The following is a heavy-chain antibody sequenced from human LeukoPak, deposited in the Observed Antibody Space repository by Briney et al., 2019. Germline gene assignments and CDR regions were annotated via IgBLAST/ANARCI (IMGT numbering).Heavy chain of an antibody. J-gene: IGHJ4*02. CDR2: ISPNGVIT. CDR1: GFTFSSYG. Sequence: GGSLRLSCAASGFTFSSYGMNWVRQAPGKGLEWVSGISPNGVITYYADSVKGRFTISRDNSKGTVYLQMNSLRPEDTAVYYCAKDDAWLQYGNWGRGTLVTVSS. V-gene: IGHV3-23*01. D-gene: IGHD5-24*01. CDR3: AKDDAWLQYGN.